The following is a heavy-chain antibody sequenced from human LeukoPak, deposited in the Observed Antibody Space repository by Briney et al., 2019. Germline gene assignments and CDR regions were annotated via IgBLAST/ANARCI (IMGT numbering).Heavy chain of an antibody. J-gene: IGHJ5*02. CDR1: IDSFSGYY. CDR3: SESRRSFDWFDP. V-gene: IGHV4-34*01. Sequence: SETLSLTCAVYIDSFSGYYWSWIRQPPGKGLEWIGEINHSGSTNYNPSLKSRVTISVDTSKNQFSLKLSSVTAADTAVYYCSESRRSFDWFDPWGQGTLVTVSS. CDR2: INHSGST. D-gene: IGHD3-9*01.